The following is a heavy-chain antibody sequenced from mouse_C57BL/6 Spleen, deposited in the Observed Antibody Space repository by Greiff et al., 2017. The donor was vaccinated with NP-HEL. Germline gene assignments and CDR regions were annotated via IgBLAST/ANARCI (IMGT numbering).Heavy chain of an antibody. CDR2: ISDGGSYT. V-gene: IGHV5-4*01. CDR3: ARDPYYYGSSWDY. Sequence: EVKLMESGGGLVKPGGSLKLSCAASGFTFSSYAMSWVRQTPEKRLEWVATISDGGSYTYYPDNVKGRFTISRDNAKNNLYLQMSHLKSEDTAMYYCARDPYYYGSSWDYWGQGTTLTVSS. CDR1: GFTFSSYA. D-gene: IGHD1-1*01. J-gene: IGHJ2*01.